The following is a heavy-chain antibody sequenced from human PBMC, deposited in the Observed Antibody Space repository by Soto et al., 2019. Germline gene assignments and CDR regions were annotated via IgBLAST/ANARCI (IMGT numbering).Heavy chain of an antibody. J-gene: IGHJ3*02. D-gene: IGHD1-1*01. CDR2: ISYDGSNK. CDR1: GFTFSSYA. CDR3: AGGGGGTGTNDAFDI. Sequence: QVQLVESGGGVVQPGRSLRLSCAASGFTFSSYAMHWVRQAPGKGLEWVAVISYDGSNKYYADSVKGRFTISRDNSKNTLYLQMNSLRAEDTAVYYCAGGGGGTGTNDAFDIWGQGTMVTVSS. V-gene: IGHV3-30-3*01.